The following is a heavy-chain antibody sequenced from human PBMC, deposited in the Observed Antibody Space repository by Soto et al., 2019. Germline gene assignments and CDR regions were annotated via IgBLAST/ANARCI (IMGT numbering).Heavy chain of an antibody. D-gene: IGHD4-17*01. V-gene: IGHV2-5*02. J-gene: IGHJ4*02. Sequence: QITLKESGPTLVKPTQTLTLTCTFSGFSLSTSGVGVGWIRQPPGKALEWLALIYWDDDKRYSPSLKSRLTITNDTSKNRVVLTTTNMDPVDTATYYCAHSSTVTDLFAYWGQGTLVTVSS. CDR1: GFSLSTSGVG. CDR2: IYWDDDK. CDR3: AHSSTVTDLFAY.